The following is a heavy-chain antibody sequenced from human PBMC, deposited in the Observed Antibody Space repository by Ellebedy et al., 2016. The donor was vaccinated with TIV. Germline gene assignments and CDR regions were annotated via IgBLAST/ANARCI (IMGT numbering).Heavy chain of an antibody. V-gene: IGHV1-69*04. Sequence: ASVKVSCKASGGTFSSYAISWVRQAPGQGLERMGRIIPILGIANYAQKFQGRVTITADKSTSTAYMELSSLRSEDTAVYYCARDRRMQRDIVVVVAAGNGMDVWGQGTTVTVSS. CDR3: ARDRRMQRDIVVVVAAGNGMDV. CDR1: GGTFSSYA. J-gene: IGHJ6*02. D-gene: IGHD2-15*01. CDR2: IIPILGIA.